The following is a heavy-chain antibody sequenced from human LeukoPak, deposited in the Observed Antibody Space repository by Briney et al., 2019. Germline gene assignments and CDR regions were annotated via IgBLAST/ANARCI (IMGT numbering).Heavy chain of an antibody. CDR2: IYPGDSDT. CDR1: GYSFTSYW. J-gene: IGHJ3*02. V-gene: IGHV5-51*01. CDR3: ARQWELLGDAFDI. D-gene: IGHD1-26*01. Sequence: GESLKISCKGSGYSFTSYWIGWVRQMPGKGLEWMGIIYPGDSDTRYSPSFQGQFTISADKSISTAYLQWSSLKASDTAMYYCARQWELLGDAFDIWGQGTMVTVSS.